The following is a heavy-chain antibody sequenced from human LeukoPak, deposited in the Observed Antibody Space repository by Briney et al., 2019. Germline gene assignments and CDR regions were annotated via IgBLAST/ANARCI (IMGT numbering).Heavy chain of an antibody. D-gene: IGHD6-19*01. CDR2: ISAYNGNT. J-gene: IGHJ6*03. CDR3: ARGIAVAVVRYYYMDV. CDR1: GYTFTSYG. V-gene: IGHV1-18*01. Sequence: ASVKVSCKASGYTFTSYGISWVRQAPGQGLEWMGWISAYNGNTNYAQKLQGRVTMTTDTSTSTAYMELRSLRSDDTAVYYCARGIAVAVVRYYYMDVWGKGTTVTVSS.